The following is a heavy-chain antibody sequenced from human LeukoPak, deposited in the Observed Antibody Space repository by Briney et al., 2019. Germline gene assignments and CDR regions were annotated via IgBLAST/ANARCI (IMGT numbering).Heavy chain of an antibody. Sequence: PGGSLRLSCAASGFIFRNHWMSWVRQAPGKGLEWVSTLSGSGITTYYADSVTGRFTISRDNSKNTLYLQMNSLRAEDTAVYYCAKGIYSSGWSYFDYWGHGTLVTVSS. CDR2: LSGSGITT. J-gene: IGHJ4*01. CDR1: GFIFRNHW. CDR3: AKGIYSSGWSYFDY. D-gene: IGHD6-19*01. V-gene: IGHV3-23*01.